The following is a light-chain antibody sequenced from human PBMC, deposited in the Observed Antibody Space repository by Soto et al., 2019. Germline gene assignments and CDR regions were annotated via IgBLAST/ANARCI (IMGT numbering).Light chain of an antibody. CDR1: QSVINSY. CDR2: GAY. V-gene: IGKV3-20*01. J-gene: IGKJ1*01. CDR3: QQYGTAPWT. Sequence: EVVLTLSPGTLSLSSGERATLSCRASQSVINSYLAWYQQKPGQAPRLLLYGAYNRATGIPDRFSGSGSGTDFTLTISRLEPEDFAVYYCQQYGTAPWTFGQGTKVEIK.